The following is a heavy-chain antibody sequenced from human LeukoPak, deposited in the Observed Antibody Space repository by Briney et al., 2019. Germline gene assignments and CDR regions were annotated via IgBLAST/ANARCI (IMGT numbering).Heavy chain of an antibody. CDR1: GFTFSSYW. J-gene: IGHJ4*02. D-gene: IGHD3-10*01. V-gene: IGHV3-74*01. CDR3: TRDFYYGSGSLDQ. CDR2: INGDGRSI. Sequence: PGGSLRLSCAASGFTFSSYWMHWVRQGPGKGLVWVSRINGDGRSISYADSVKGRFTISRDNAKNTLYRQMNSLRAEDTAVYYCTRDFYYGSGSLDQWGQGTLVTVSS.